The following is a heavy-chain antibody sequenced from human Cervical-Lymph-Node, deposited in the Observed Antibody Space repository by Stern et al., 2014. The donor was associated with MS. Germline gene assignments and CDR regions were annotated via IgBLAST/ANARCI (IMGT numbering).Heavy chain of an antibody. J-gene: IGHJ4*02. CDR3: ARDRGSYSDY. CDR1: GYTFTAYF. Sequence: QVQLVQSGAEVERPGASVKGSCKASGYTFTAYFLHWVRQAPGPRLEWIGCIIPKTGSATYAQKFQDRVTMTRDTSINTGYMEVSSLRSDDTAVYYCARDRGSYSDYWGQGTLVAVSS. D-gene: IGHD1-26*01. CDR2: IIPKTGSA. V-gene: IGHV1-2*02.